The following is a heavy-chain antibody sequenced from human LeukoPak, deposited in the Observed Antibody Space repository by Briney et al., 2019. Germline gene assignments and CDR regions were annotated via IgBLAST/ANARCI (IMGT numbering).Heavy chain of an antibody. CDR1: GFTFSTYV. J-gene: IGHJ4*02. CDR2: ISHDGTDT. V-gene: IGHV3-74*01. D-gene: IGHD4-17*01. Sequence: GGSLRLSCAASGFTFSTYVMHWVRQAPGKGLMWVSRISHDGTDTSYADSVKDRFIVSRDNAKNTLYLQMNSLRADDTAVYYCAKDQSDYAGYYFDYWGQGTLVTVSS. CDR3: AKDQSDYAGYYFDY.